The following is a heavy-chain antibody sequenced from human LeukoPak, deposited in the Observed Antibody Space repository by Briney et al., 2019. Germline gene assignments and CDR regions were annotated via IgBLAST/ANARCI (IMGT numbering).Heavy chain of an antibody. CDR2: IGTAGDT. V-gene: IGHV3-13*01. D-gene: IGHD2-15*01. CDR1: GFTFSSYD. Sequence: PGGSLRLSCAASGFTFSSYDMHWVRHATGKGLEWVSAIGTAGDTYYPGSVKGRFTISRENAKNSLYLQMNSLRAGDTAVYYCARGRYCSGGSCYPTVGFYDYWGQGTLVTVSS. CDR3: ARGRYCSGGSCYPTVGFYDY. J-gene: IGHJ4*02.